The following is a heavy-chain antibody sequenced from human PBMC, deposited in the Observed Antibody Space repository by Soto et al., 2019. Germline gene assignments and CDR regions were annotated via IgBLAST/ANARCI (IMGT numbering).Heavy chain of an antibody. CDR2: IYSDGST. CDR1: GFTVSNNY. D-gene: IGHD1-26*01. J-gene: IGHJ2*01. V-gene: IGHV3-66*01. CDR3: ARARSDWYFDL. Sequence: EVQLVESGGGLVQPGGSLRLSCAASGFTVSNNYMSLVRQAPGKGLEWVSVIYSDGSTYYADSVKGRFTISRDNSNNTLYVQMNSLRAEDTAVYYCARARSDWYFDLWGRGTLVTVSS.